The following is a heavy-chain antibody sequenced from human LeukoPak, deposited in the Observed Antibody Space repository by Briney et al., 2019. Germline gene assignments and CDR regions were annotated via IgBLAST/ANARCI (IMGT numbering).Heavy chain of an antibody. D-gene: IGHD1-7*01. CDR2: ISNTGIT. Sequence: SETLSLTCTVSGGSISTYYWNWIRQPPGKGLEWIGYISNTGITTYNPSLKSRVTISVDTSKSQFSLKLSSVTAADTAVYYCARMNLYYYYYMDVWGKGTTVTVSS. V-gene: IGHV4-59*08. CDR3: ARMNLYYYYYMDV. CDR1: GGSISTYY. J-gene: IGHJ6*03.